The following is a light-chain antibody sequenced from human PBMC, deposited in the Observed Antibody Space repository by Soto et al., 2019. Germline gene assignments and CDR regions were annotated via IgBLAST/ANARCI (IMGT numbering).Light chain of an antibody. J-gene: IGKJ1*01. CDR1: QSVSNNY. CDR3: QQYGRSGK. Sequence: DIGLSQTPYTLYVSGKHRATLSFGASQSVSNNYLAWYQQKPGQAPRLLIYGASNRATGIPDRFSGSGSGTDFTLTISRLEPEDFAVYYCQQYGRSGKLGQGTKVEIK. V-gene: IGKV3-20*01. CDR2: GAS.